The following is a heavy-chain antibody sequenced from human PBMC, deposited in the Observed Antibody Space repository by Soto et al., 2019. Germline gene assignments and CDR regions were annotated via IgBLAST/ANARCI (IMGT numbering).Heavy chain of an antibody. CDR3: AKAGYSRSSYYYYGMDV. CDR2: ISGSGGST. J-gene: IGHJ6*02. V-gene: IGHV3-23*01. Sequence: GGSLRLSCAASGFTFSSYAMSWVRQAPGKGLEWVSAISGSGGSTYYADSVKGRFTISRDNSKNTLYLQMNSLRAEDTAVYYCAKAGYSRSSYYYYGMDVWGQGTTVTVSS. D-gene: IGHD6-6*01. CDR1: GFTFSSYA.